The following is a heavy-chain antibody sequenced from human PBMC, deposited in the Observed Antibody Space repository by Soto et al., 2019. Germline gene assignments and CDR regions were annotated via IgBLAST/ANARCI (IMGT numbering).Heavy chain of an antibody. Sequence: QVQLQQWGAGLLKPSETLSLTCAVYGGSFSGYYWSWIRQPPGKGLEWIGEINHSGSTNYNPSLKSLVAISVDTSKNQFSLKLSAVTAADTAVYYCAWKDLMGHYYYGMDVWGQGTTVTVSS. D-gene: IGHD1-1*01. CDR2: INHSGST. V-gene: IGHV4-34*01. J-gene: IGHJ6*02. CDR1: GGSFSGYY. CDR3: AWKDLMGHYYYGMDV.